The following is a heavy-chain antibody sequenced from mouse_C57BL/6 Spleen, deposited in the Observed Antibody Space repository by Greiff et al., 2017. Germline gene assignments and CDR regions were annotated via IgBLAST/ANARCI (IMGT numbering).Heavy chain of an antibody. D-gene: IGHD4-1*01. CDR1: GYAFTNYL. J-gene: IGHJ2*01. Sequence: QVQLQQSGAELVRPGTSVKVSCKASGYAFTNYLIEWVKQRPGQGLEWIGVINPGSGGTNYNETFKGKATLTADKYSSNAYMQLSSLTSEDAAVYFCARESDWDGGDYWGQGTTLTVSS. CDR3: ARESDWDGGDY. V-gene: IGHV1-54*01. CDR2: INPGSGGT.